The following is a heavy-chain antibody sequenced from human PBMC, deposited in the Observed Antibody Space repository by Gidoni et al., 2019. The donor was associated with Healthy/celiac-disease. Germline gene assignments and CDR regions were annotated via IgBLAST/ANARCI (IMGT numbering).Heavy chain of an antibody. CDR2: INPSGGST. D-gene: IGHD6-6*01. V-gene: IGHV1-46*01. Sequence: QVQLVQSGAEVKNPGASVKASCKASGYTFTSYYMHWVRQAPGQGLEWMGIINPSGGSTSYAQKFQGRVTMTRDTSTSTVYMELSSLRSEDTAVYYCAREGLIAAPSPKENRRFDPWGQGTLVTVSS. J-gene: IGHJ5*02. CDR1: GYTFTSYY. CDR3: AREGLIAAPSPKENRRFDP.